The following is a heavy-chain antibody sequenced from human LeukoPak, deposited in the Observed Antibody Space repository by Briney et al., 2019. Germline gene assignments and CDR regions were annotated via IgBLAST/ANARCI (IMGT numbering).Heavy chain of an antibody. J-gene: IGHJ6*02. CDR2: INHSGST. V-gene: IGHV4-34*01. D-gene: IGHD2-2*02. Sequence: SETLSLTCAVYGGSFSGYYWGWIRQPPGKGLEWIGEINHSGSTNYNPSLKSRVTISVDTSKNQFSLKLSSVTAADTAVYYCARGAGYCSSTSCYKHLYYYGMDVWGQGTTVTVSS. CDR1: GGSFSGYY. CDR3: ARGAGYCSSTSCYKHLYYYGMDV.